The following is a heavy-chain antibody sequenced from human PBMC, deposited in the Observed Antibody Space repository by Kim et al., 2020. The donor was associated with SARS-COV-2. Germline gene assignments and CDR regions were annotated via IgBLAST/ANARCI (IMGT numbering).Heavy chain of an antibody. Sequence: GGSLRLSCAASGFTFNTYGMHWVRQAPGKGLEWVAVIWSDGSIEYYTDSVKGRFTISRDNSRNTLYLQMNSLTADDTAIYYCAKDAGNTGSYEDYWGQGT. CDR1: GFTFNTYG. CDR3: AKDAGNTGSYEDY. D-gene: IGHD1-26*01. J-gene: IGHJ4*02. V-gene: IGHV3-33*06. CDR2: IWSDGSIE.